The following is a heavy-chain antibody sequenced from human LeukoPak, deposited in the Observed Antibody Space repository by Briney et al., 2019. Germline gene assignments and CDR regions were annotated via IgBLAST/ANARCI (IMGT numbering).Heavy chain of an antibody. Sequence: SQTLSRTCTVSGGSIISGGYYWSWIRQHPGKGLESIGYIYYSGSTYYNPSLKSRVTISVDTSKNQFSLKLSSVTAADTAVYYCARDGGYSNWFDPWGQGTLVTVSS. CDR3: ARDGGYSNWFDP. J-gene: IGHJ5*02. CDR2: IYYSGST. CDR1: GGSIISGGYY. D-gene: IGHD5-18*01. V-gene: IGHV4-31*03.